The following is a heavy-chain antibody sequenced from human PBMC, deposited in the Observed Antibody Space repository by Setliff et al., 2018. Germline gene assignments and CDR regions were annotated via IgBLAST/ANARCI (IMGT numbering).Heavy chain of an antibody. CDR3: ASYSYYDSSSYDSGFSYY. CDR1: GFTLSNYW. D-gene: IGHD3-22*01. CDR2: IIQDGSET. Sequence: GGSLRLSCEASGFTLSNYWMQWVRQSPGKGLEWVANIIQDGSETYYVDSVHGRFTISRYNAKNSLYLQMNSLRAEDTAVYYCASYSYYDSSSYDSGFSYYWGQGTLVTVSS. J-gene: IGHJ4*02. V-gene: IGHV3-7*03.